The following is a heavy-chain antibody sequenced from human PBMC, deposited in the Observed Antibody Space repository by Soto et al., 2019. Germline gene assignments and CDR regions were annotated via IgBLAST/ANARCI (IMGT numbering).Heavy chain of an antibody. Sequence: QVQLVQSGAEVKKPGSSVKVSCKASGGTFSSYTISRVRQAPGQGLEWMGRIIPILGIANYAQKFQGRVTITADKSTSTAYMELSSLRSEDTAVYYYALPAGGIGYDAFDIWGQATMVTVSS. D-gene: IGHD6-25*01. CDR2: IIPILGIA. CDR1: GGTFSSYT. V-gene: IGHV1-69*02. J-gene: IGHJ3*02. CDR3: ALPAGGIGYDAFDI.